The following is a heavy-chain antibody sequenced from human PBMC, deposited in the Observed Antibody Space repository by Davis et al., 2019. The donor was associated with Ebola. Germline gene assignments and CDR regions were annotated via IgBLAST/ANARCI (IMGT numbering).Heavy chain of an antibody. Sequence: GESLKISCAASGFTFSDYYMSWIRQAPGKGLEWVSYISSSGSTIYYADSVKGRFTISRDNAKNSLYLQMNSLRAEDTAVYYCAKPDRIVVVPAAIRYYGMDVWGQGTTVTVSS. V-gene: IGHV3-11*01. D-gene: IGHD2-2*02. CDR1: GFTFSDYY. CDR3: AKPDRIVVVPAAIRYYGMDV. J-gene: IGHJ6*02. CDR2: ISSSGSTI.